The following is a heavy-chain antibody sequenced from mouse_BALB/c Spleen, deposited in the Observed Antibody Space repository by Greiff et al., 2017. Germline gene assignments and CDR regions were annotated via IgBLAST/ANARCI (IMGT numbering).Heavy chain of an antibody. CDR3: ASHIENFDV. CDR1: GYAFSSSW. J-gene: IGHJ1*01. CDR2: IYPGDGDT. V-gene: IGHV1-82*01. Sequence: QVQLQQSGPELVKPGASVKISCKASGYAFSSSWMNWVKQRPGQGLEWIGRIYPGDGDTNYNGKFKGKATLTADKSSSTAYMQLSSLTSVDSAVYFCASHIENFDVWGAGTTVTVSS.